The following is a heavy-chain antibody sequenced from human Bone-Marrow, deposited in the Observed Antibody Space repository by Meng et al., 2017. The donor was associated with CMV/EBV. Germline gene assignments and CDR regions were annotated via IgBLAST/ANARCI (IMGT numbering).Heavy chain of an antibody. J-gene: IGHJ6*02. V-gene: IGHV3-74*01. CDR2: INSDGSST. CDR1: GFTFSSYW. CDR3: ARKSVIHYYYYGMDV. Sequence: GGSLRLSCAASGFTFSSYWMHWVRQAPGKGLVWVSRINSDGSSTSYADSVKGRFTISRDNAKNSLYLQMNSLRAEDTAVYYCARKSVIHYYYYGMDVWGQGTTVTVSS.